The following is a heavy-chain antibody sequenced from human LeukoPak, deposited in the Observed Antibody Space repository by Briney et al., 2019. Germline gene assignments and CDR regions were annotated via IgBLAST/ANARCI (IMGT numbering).Heavy chain of an antibody. CDR1: GFIFSGYG. CDR3: ANNKGVTTFDY. Sequence: GGSLRLSCAASGFIFSGYGMHWVRQAPGKGLEWVAFIGHDGRNKYHADSVKGRFTISRDNSKNTLYLQMNSLRAEDTAVYYCANNKGVTTFDYWGQGTLVTVSS. J-gene: IGHJ4*02. CDR2: IGHDGRNK. D-gene: IGHD4-17*01. V-gene: IGHV3-30*02.